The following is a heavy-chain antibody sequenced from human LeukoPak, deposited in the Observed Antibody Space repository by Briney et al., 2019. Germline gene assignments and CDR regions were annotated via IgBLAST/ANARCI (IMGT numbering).Heavy chain of an antibody. CDR1: GGSFSGYY. CDR2: INHSGTT. V-gene: IGHV4-34*01. Sequence: SETLSLTCAVYGGSFSGYYWSWIRQPPGKGLEWLGEINHSGTTNYNPSLKSRVTISVDTSKIQFSLNLSPVNAADTAVYYCARRRRLFPVHCFDYWGQGTLVTVSS. J-gene: IGHJ4*02. D-gene: IGHD3-22*01. CDR3: ARRRRLFPVHCFDY.